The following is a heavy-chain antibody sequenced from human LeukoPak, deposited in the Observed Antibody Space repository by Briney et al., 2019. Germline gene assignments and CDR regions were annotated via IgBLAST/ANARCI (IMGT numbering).Heavy chain of an antibody. CDR3: ASPSSTSSGLAFDI. J-gene: IGHJ3*02. V-gene: IGHV1-69*01. D-gene: IGHD2-2*01. Sequence: GASVKVSCKASGGTFSSYAISWVRQAPGQGLEWMGGIIPIFGTANYAQKFQGRVTITADESTSTAYMELSSLRPEDTAVYYCASPSSTSSGLAFDIWGQGAMVTVSS. CDR1: GGTFSSYA. CDR2: IIPIFGTA.